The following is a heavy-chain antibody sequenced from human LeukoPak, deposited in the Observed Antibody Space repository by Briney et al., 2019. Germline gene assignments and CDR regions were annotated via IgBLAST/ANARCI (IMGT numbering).Heavy chain of an antibody. J-gene: IGHJ6*02. D-gene: IGHD4-11*01. V-gene: IGHV3-23*01. Sequence: GGSLTLSCTVSGCTFSSGDKSWSRQAPGKGLEWVSSISGSGTYTYYADSVKGRFTISRDNAKTSLYLQMNSLRAEDTAVYYCASANDSSSNVRSLCPMDVWGQGTTVTVSS. CDR1: GCTFSSGD. CDR3: ASANDSSSNVRSLCPMDV. CDR2: ISGSGTYT.